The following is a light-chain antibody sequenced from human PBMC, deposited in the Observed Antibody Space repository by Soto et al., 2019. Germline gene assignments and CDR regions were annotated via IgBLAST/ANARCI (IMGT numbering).Light chain of an antibody. CDR1: QSISSY. Sequence: DIQMTQSPSSLSASVGDRVTITCRASQSISSYLNWYQQKPGKAPKLLIYAASSLQSGVPSRFSGSGSGTDFTLNISSLQPEDFATYYCQQSYSTLRTFGQGTKVEI. V-gene: IGKV1-39*01. CDR2: AAS. CDR3: QQSYSTLRT. J-gene: IGKJ1*01.